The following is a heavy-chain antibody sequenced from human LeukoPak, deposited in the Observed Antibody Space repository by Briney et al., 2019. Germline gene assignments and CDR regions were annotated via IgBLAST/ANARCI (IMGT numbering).Heavy chain of an antibody. CDR1: GGSISNYN. V-gene: IGHV4-4*07. CDR2: ISTSGSP. CDR3: ARGSGWFFSNFYGMDI. J-gene: IGHJ6*02. D-gene: IGHD6-19*01. Sequence: SETLSLTCTGSGGSISNYNWSWIRQPAGNELEWIGRISTSGSPNYNPSLKSRVTLSVDTSKNQFSLKLTSVTAADTAVYYCARGSGWFFSNFYGMDIWGQGTTVTVSS.